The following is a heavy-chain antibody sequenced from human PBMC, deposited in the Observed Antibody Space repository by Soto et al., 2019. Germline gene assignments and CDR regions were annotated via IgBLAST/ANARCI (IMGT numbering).Heavy chain of an antibody. Sequence: PVESLTSSCKGSGYSLTSYWIVWMRQTPGKGPEWMGMIYLGDSNIRYSPSFEGQVTISADKSITTAYLQWSSLKASDTAMYYCARQSYCSSNSCYTVDSWGHGTMVTVSS. D-gene: IGHD2-2*02. CDR2: IYLGDSNI. CDR1: GYSLTSYW. J-gene: IGHJ5*01. V-gene: IGHV5-51*01. CDR3: ARQSYCSSNSCYTVDS.